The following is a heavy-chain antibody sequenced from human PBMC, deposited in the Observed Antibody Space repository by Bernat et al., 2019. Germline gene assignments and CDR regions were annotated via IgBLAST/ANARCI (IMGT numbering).Heavy chain of an antibody. D-gene: IGHD6-19*01. CDR1: GGSFSGYY. V-gene: IGHV4-34*01. Sequence: QVQLQQWGAGLLKPSETLSLTCAVYGGSFSGYYWSWIRQPPGKGLEWIGEINHSGSTNYNPSLKSRVTISVDTSKNQFSLKLSSVTAADTAAYYCARGLTGPAVAGTFDYWGQGTLVTVSS. CDR3: ARGLTGPAVAGTFDY. J-gene: IGHJ4*02. CDR2: INHSGST.